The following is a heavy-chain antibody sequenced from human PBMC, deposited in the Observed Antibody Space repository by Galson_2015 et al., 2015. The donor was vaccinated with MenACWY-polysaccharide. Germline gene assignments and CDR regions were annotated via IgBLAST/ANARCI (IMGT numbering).Heavy chain of an antibody. D-gene: IGHD2/OR15-2a*01. Sequence: SLRLSCAASGFTFNSYAMHWVRQAPGKGLGWLAVISYDETNKYYADSVKGRFTISRDNSKNTLYLQMNSLRAEDTAVFYCARAYCDRITCYGMDVWGQGTTAAVPS. CDR3: ARAYCDRITCYGMDV. CDR2: ISYDETNK. V-gene: IGHV3-30-3*01. CDR1: GFTFNSYA. J-gene: IGHJ6*02.